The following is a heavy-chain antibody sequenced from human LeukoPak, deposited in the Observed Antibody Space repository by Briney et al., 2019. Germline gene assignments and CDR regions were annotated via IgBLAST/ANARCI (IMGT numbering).Heavy chain of an antibody. CDR1: GFSVRTNF. D-gene: IGHD6-13*01. Sequence: GGSLRLSCAVSGFSVRTNFMSWVRQAPGKGLEWVSVIYTGGGTDHADSVKGRFTISRDNSKNTLYLQMNSLRAEDTAVYYCARGIAAAGRFDYWGQGTLVTVSS. J-gene: IGHJ4*02. V-gene: IGHV3-53*01. CDR2: IYTGGGT. CDR3: ARGIAAAGRFDY.